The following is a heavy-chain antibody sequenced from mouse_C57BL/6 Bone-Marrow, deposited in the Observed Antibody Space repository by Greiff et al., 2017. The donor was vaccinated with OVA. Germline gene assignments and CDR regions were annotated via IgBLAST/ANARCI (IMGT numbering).Heavy chain of an antibody. CDR1: GYTFTSYG. D-gene: IGHD4-1*01. V-gene: IGHV1-81*01. CDR3: ARRELGWYFDV. Sequence: VQLQQSGAELARPGASVKLSCKASGYTFTSYGISWVKQRTGQGLEWIGEIYPRSGNTYYNEKFKGKAILTADKSSSTAYMELRSLTSEDSAVYFCARRELGWYFDVWGTGTTVTVSS. CDR2: IYPRSGNT. J-gene: IGHJ1*03.